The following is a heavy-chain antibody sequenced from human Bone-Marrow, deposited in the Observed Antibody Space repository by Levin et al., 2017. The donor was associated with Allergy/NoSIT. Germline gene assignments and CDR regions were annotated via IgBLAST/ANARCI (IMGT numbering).Heavy chain of an antibody. CDR2: INHGGST. J-gene: IGHJ4*02. V-gene: IGHV4-34*01. Sequence: GSLRLSCAVYDGSFSAYYWSWIRQPPGKGLEWIGEINHGGSTNCNPSLKSRVTMSVDTSKNQFSLNLNSVTAADTAVYYCARRNSSSWSRVHWGQGTLVTVSS. CDR3: ARRNSSSWSRVH. CDR1: DGSFSAYY. D-gene: IGHD6-13*01.